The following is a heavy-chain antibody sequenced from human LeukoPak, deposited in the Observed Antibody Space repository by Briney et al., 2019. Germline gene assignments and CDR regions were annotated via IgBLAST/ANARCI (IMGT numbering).Heavy chain of an antibody. D-gene: IGHD3-10*01. CDR1: GDSVSSNSAA. CDR2: TYYSSRWYN. CDR3: ARDLHRGDRRLDY. Sequence: SQTLSLTCAISGDSVSSNSAAWNWIRQSPSRGLEWLGRTYYSSRWYNDYAVSVNSRITIIPDTSTNQFSLELNSVTPEDTAVYFCARDLHRGDRRLDYLSQGALVTVSS. V-gene: IGHV6-1*01. J-gene: IGHJ4*02.